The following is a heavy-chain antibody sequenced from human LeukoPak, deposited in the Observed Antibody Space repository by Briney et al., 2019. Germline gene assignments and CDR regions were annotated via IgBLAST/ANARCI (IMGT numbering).Heavy chain of an antibody. J-gene: IGHJ6*03. V-gene: IGHV1-69*05. D-gene: IGHD6-6*01. CDR1: GGTFSSYA. CDR3: ARDGQLPRTGPNYYYYMDV. Sequence: GASVKVSCKASGGTFSSYAISWVRQAPGQGLEWMGGIIPIFGTANYAQKFQGRVTITTDESTSTAYMELSSLRSEDTAVYHCARDGQLPRTGPNYYYYMDVWGKGTTVTVSS. CDR2: IIPIFGTA.